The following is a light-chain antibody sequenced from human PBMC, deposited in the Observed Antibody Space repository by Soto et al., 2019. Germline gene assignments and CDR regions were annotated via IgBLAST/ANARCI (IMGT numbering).Light chain of an antibody. CDR3: CSYPGV. V-gene: IGLV2-11*01. Sequence: QSALTQPRSVSGSPGQSVTISCTGTSSDVGGYNYVSWYQQHPGKAPKLMIYDVSKRPSGVPDRFSGSKSGNTASLTISGLQAEDEADYYCCSYPGVFGGGTKVTVL. CDR2: DVS. CDR1: SSDVGGYNY. J-gene: IGLJ2*01.